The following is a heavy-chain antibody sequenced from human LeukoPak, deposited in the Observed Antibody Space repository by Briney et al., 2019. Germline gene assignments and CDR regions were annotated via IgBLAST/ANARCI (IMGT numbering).Heavy chain of an antibody. J-gene: IGHJ4*02. Sequence: SETLSLTCTVSGGSISRYYWNWIRQPPGKGLEWIGYIYYSGSTNYKPSLKSRVTISVDTSKNQFSLKVSSVTAADTAVYYCAGDEYRGNSLGSLWGQGTLVSVSS. CDR3: AGDEYRGNSLGSL. D-gene: IGHD4-23*01. CDR1: GGSISRYY. V-gene: IGHV4-59*01. CDR2: IYYSGST.